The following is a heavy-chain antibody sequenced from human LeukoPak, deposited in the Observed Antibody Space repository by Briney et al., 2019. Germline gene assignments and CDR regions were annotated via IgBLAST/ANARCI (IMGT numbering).Heavy chain of an antibody. Sequence: GESLRLSCAASGFTFDDYGMSWVRQGPGKGLEWVSSINWNGGSTSYADSVKGRFTVSRDSAKSSLYLQMNGLRVEDTALYYCARGWTGDPAPYFFDYWGQGTLVTVSS. J-gene: IGHJ4*02. CDR3: ARGWTGDPAPYFFDY. D-gene: IGHD3/OR15-3a*01. CDR2: INWNGGST. V-gene: IGHV3-20*04. CDR1: GFTFDDYG.